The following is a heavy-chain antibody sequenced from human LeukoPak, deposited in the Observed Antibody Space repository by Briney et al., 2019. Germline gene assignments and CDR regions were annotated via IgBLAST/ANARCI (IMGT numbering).Heavy chain of an antibody. CDR1: GFIFSSYN. J-gene: IGHJ5*02. D-gene: IGHD3-10*01. CDR3: ARDSQGSGRYWGWFDP. V-gene: IGHV3-21*01. Sequence: PGRSLRLSCAASGFIFSSYNMNWVRQAPGKGLEWVSSISSSSDYIYYTDSVKGRFSISRDNAKNSLYLQMNSLRGEDTAVYFCARDSQGSGRYWGWFDPWGQGTLVTVSS. CDR2: ISSSSDYI.